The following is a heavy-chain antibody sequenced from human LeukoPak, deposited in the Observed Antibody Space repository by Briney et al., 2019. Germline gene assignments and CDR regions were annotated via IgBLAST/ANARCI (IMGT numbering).Heavy chain of an antibody. J-gene: IGHJ3*02. CDR2: IYYSGST. D-gene: IGHD2-21*02. V-gene: IGHV4-59*01. CDR1: GGSISSYY. CDR3: ARDLAYCGGDCYSYAFDI. Sequence: PSETLSLTCTVSGGSISSYYWSWIRQPPGKGLEWIGYIYYSGSTNYNPSLKSRVTISVDTSKNQFSLKLSSVTAADTAVYYCARDLAYCGGDCYSYAFDIWGQGTMVTVSS.